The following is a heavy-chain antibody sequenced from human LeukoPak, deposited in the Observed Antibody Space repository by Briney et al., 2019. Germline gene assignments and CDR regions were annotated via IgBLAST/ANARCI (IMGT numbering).Heavy chain of an antibody. CDR2: IYPRDGST. CDR3: ARDQEAFDY. V-gene: IGHV1-46*01. J-gene: IGHJ4*02. Sequence: ASVKVSCKASGYSFTSNYIHWVRQAPGQRVEWMGMIYPRDGSTSYAQKFQGRVTVTRDTSTSTVHVELSGLRSEDTAVYYCARDQEAFDYWGRGTLVTVSS. CDR1: GYSFTSNY.